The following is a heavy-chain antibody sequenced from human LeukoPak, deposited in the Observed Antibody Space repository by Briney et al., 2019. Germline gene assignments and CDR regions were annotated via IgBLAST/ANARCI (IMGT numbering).Heavy chain of an antibody. CDR1: GFTFSRYA. D-gene: IGHD2/OR15-2a*01. Sequence: AGGSLRLSCAASGFTFSRYAMSGVRQAPGKGLEGVSHISSSSSTIYYADSVKGRFTISRDNAKNSLYLQMNSVIAEDTAVYYCASPNFANWGQGTLVTVSS. J-gene: IGHJ4*02. CDR3: ASPNFAN. V-gene: IGHV3-48*01. CDR2: ISSSSSTI.